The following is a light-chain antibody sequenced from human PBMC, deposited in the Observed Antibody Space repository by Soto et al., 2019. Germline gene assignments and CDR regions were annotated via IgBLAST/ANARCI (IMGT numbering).Light chain of an antibody. CDR1: PRFXSN. CDR2: GES. V-gene: IGKV3D-15*01. J-gene: IGKJ1*01. CDR3: QQRSNWPTWT. Sequence: IWLTQSPSILSVAQGDRATLSCRASPRFXSNLVWYKGKPGQAHRLLISGESSRATGIPDRFIGSGSGKDFTIIISRLKPEDFSVYYCQQRSNWPTWTFGQGTKVDIK.